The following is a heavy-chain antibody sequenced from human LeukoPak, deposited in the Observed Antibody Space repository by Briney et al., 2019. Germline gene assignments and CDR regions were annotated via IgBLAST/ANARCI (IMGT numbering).Heavy chain of an antibody. CDR2: INPLRGIT. CDR1: GYTFTNYY. D-gene: IGHD6-19*01. Sequence: ASVKVSCKTSGYTFTNYYIHWVRQAPGLGLEWMGIINPLRGITIYAQKFQGRVTMTSDTSTNTVYMELSSLISEDTAVYYCTRTIGYRPVAGLKEKWFDPWGQGTLVTVSS. CDR3: TRTIGYRPVAGLKEKWFDP. J-gene: IGHJ5*02. V-gene: IGHV1-46*01.